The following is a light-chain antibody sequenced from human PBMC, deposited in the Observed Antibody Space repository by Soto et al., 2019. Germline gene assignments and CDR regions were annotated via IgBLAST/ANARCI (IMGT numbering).Light chain of an antibody. J-gene: IGKJ5*01. V-gene: IGKV3-20*01. Sequence: EIVVMQSACTLPLSPGGTAPVSLTANQGGSSIYLAWYQQTPGQAPRILQYGASSRATGIPDRFSGSGSGTDFTLTISRLEPEDFAVYYCQQYGSSPYTFGQGTRLEIK. CDR2: GAS. CDR1: QGGSSIY. CDR3: QQYGSSPYT.